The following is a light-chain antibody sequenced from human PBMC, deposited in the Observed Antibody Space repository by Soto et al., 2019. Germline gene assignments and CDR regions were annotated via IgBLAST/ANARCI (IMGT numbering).Light chain of an antibody. J-gene: IGKJ4*01. CDR2: GVS. V-gene: IGKV3-20*01. CDR1: QSVSNAF. Sequence: ESVLTQSPGTLSLSPGERATLSCRASQSVSNAFFAWYQQKPGQAPRLLIYGVSSRATGIPDRFSGSGSGTDFTLTISRLEPEDFVVYFCQQYNNWPLTFGGGTTVEIK. CDR3: QQYNNWPLT.